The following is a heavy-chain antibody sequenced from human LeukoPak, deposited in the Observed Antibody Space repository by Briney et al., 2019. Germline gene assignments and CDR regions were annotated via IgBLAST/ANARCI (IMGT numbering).Heavy chain of an antibody. Sequence: GGSLRLSCTGSGFTFGDHAMSWVRQAPGKGLEWVGFIRSKAYRGTTEYAASVKGRFTISRDDTASIAYLQMNSLRTEDTAVYYCARGPIQLWIHNAMDVWGQGTTVTVSS. CDR3: ARGPIQLWIHNAMDV. D-gene: IGHD5-18*01. V-gene: IGHV3-49*04. CDR2: IRSKAYRGTT. J-gene: IGHJ6*02. CDR1: GFTFGDHA.